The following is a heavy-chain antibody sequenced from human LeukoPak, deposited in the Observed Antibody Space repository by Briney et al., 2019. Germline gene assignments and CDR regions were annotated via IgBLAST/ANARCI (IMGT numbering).Heavy chain of an antibody. V-gene: IGHV5-51*01. CDR2: IYPGDSDT. CDR3: ARDRGVVADAFDI. CDR1: GYSFTSYW. D-gene: IGHD2-15*01. Sequence: GESLKISSKGSGYSFTSYWIGWVREMPGKGLEWMGIIYPGDSDTRYSPSFQGQVTISADKSISTAYLQWSSLKASDTAMYYCARDRGVVADAFDIWGQGTMVTVSS. J-gene: IGHJ3*02.